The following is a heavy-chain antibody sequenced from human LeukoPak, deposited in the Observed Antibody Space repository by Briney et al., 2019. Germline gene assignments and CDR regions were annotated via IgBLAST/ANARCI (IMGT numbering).Heavy chain of an antibody. V-gene: IGHV3-15*01. CDR1: GFTFSNAW. CDR2: IKSKTDGGTT. D-gene: IGHD3-10*01. J-gene: IGHJ4*02. Sequence: PGGSLRLSCAASGFTFSNAWMSWVRQAPGKGLEWVGRIKSKTDGGTTDYAAPVKGRFTISRDDSKNTLYLQMNSLKTEDTAVYYCTTGGLEGFGESERYYFDYWGQGTLVTVSS. CDR3: TTGGLEGFGESERYYFDY.